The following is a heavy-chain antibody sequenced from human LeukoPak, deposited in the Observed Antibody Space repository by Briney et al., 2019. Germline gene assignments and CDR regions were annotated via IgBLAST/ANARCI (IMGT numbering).Heavy chain of an antibody. J-gene: IGHJ4*02. V-gene: IGHV1-69*05. Sequence: GSSVKVSCKASGGTFSSYAISWVRQAPGQGLEWMGGIIPIFGTANYAQKFQGRVTITTDESTSTAYMELSSLTSEDTAVYYCARNYGDYVYYFDYWGQGTLVTVSS. CDR1: GGTFSSYA. CDR3: ARNYGDYVYYFDY. D-gene: IGHD4-17*01. CDR2: IIPIFGTA.